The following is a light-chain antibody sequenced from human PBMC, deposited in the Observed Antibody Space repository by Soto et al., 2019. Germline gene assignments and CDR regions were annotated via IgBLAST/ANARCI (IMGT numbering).Light chain of an antibody. J-gene: IGKJ1*01. V-gene: IGKV1-5*03. CDR3: QHYNSYSEA. Sequence: DIQMTPSPSTLSASVGDRPTITCRASQTISSWLAWYQQQPGKAPKLLIYKASTLKSGVPSRFSGSGSGTEFTLTISSLQPDDFATYYCQHYNSYSEAFGQGTKVDIK. CDR2: KAS. CDR1: QTISSW.